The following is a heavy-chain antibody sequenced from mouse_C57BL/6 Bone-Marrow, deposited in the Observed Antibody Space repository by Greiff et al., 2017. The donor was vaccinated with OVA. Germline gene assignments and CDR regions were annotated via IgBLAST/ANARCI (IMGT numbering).Heavy chain of an antibody. Sequence: EVKLEESGPELVKPGASVKISCKASGYSFTGYYMNWVKQSPEKSLEWIGEINPSTGGTTYNQKFKAKATLTVDKSSSTAYMQLKSLTSEDSAVYYCARVTTVGFAYWGQGTLVTVSA. CDR2: INPSTGGT. D-gene: IGHD1-1*01. V-gene: IGHV1-42*01. CDR1: GYSFTGYY. CDR3: ARVTTVGFAY. J-gene: IGHJ3*01.